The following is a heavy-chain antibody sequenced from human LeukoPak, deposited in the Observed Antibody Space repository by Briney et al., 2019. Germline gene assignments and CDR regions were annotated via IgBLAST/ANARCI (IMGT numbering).Heavy chain of an antibody. CDR3: AKDRFGSGSPNWFGP. D-gene: IGHD3-10*01. J-gene: IGHJ5*02. CDR2: ISGSSGDI. V-gene: IGHV3-23*01. CDR1: GFTFGRYA. Sequence: PGGSLRLSCAGSGFTFGRYAMSWIRQVPGKGLEWVSAISGSSGDIFYTGSVKGRFTISRDNSKNTLYLQMNSLRAGDTAVYYCAKDRFGSGSPNWFGPWGQGTLVTVSS.